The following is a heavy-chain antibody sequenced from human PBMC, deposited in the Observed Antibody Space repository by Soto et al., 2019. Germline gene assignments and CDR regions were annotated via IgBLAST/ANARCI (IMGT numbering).Heavy chain of an antibody. D-gene: IGHD2-2*01. Sequence: EVQLLESGGGLVQPGGSLRLSCAASGFTFSSYAMSWVRQAPGKGLEWVSAISGSGGSTYYADSVKGRFTISRGNSKNTLYLQMNSLRAEDTAVYYCAKLISSTSCYFDYWGQGTLVTVSS. CDR1: GFTFSSYA. CDR2: ISGSGGST. J-gene: IGHJ4*02. V-gene: IGHV3-23*01. CDR3: AKLISSTSCYFDY.